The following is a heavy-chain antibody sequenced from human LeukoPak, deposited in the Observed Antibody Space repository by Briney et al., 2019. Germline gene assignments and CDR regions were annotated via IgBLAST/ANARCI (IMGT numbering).Heavy chain of an antibody. CDR1: GFNFSSQW. Sequence: GGSLRLSCAASGFNFSSQWMSWVRQAPGKGLEWVANVNQGGTQKYYVDSVKGRFTISGDNAKNSLYLQMNSLRAEDTAVYFCARDSVPYYDSSGYLTSGGQGTLVTVSS. D-gene: IGHD3-22*01. CDR2: VNQGGTQK. J-gene: IGHJ4*02. CDR3: ARDSVPYYDSSGYLTS. V-gene: IGHV3-7*01.